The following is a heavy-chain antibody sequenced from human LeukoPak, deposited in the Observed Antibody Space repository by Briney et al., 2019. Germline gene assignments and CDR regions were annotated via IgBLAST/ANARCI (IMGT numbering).Heavy chain of an antibody. D-gene: IGHD3-22*01. J-gene: IGHJ4*02. V-gene: IGHV3-23*01. CDR1: GFSFSAHL. CDR2: VSGGGTDT. Sequence: GGSLRLSCTGSGFSFSAHLMTWVRQVPGKGLEWISSVSGGGTDTYHADSVKGRFIVSRDDSKSTIYLVMNGLTFEDTATYFCARDQWFDGFDLWGQGTLATVSS. CDR3: ARDQWFDGFDL.